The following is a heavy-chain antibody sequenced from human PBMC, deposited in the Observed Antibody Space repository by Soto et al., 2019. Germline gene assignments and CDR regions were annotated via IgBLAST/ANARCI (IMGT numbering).Heavy chain of an antibody. J-gene: IGHJ5*02. V-gene: IGHV4-31*03. CDR2: IYYSGST. Sequence: SETLSLTCTVSGGSISSGGYYWSWIRQHPGKGLEWIGYIYYSGSTYYNPSLKSRVTISVDTSKNQFSLKLSSVTAADTAVYYCARETRELQTNWFDPWGQGTLVTVSS. CDR3: ARETRELQTNWFDP. CDR1: GGSISSGGYY. D-gene: IGHD3-10*01.